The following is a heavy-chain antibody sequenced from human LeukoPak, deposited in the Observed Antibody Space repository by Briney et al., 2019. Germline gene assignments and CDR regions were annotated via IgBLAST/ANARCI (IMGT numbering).Heavy chain of an antibody. J-gene: IGHJ4*02. CDR2: IYYSGST. D-gene: IGHD6-19*01. CDR3: ARDRDSSGWLSN. CDR1: GGSISSYY. V-gene: IGHV4-59*01. Sequence: SETLSLTCTVSGGSISSYYWSWIRQPPGKGLEWIGYIYYSGSTNYNPSLKSRVTISVDTSKNQFSLKLSSVTAADTAVYYCARDRDSSGWLSNWGQGTLVTVSS.